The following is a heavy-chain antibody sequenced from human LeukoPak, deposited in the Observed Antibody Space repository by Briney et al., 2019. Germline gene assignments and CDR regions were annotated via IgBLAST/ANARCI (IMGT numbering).Heavy chain of an antibody. CDR1: GYTFTSYY. CDR2: INPSGGST. V-gene: IGHV1-46*01. CDR3: ARDYYYDSSGYYPSYYYYYGMDV. D-gene: IGHD3-22*01. Sequence: GASVNVSCKASGYTFTSYYMHWVRQAPGQGLEWMGIINPSGGSTSCAQKFQGRVTMTRDTSISTAYMELSRLRSDDTAVYYCARDYYYDSSGYYPSYYYYYGMDVWGQGTTVTVSS. J-gene: IGHJ6*02.